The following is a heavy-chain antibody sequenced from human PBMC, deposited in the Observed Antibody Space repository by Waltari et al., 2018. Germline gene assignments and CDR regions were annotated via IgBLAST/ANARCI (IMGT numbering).Heavy chain of an antibody. Sequence: QAQLVESGGGVVQPGRSLRLSCAASGFTFNNYGIHWVRQAPGKGRWWVEVIWHDGSNKYYADSVRGRFTISRDNSKNTAYLQMDSLRVEDTALYYCAANFDLWGQGTLVTVSS. CDR2: IWHDGSNK. J-gene: IGHJ4*02. CDR1: GFTFNNYG. CDR3: AANFDL. V-gene: IGHV3-33*03.